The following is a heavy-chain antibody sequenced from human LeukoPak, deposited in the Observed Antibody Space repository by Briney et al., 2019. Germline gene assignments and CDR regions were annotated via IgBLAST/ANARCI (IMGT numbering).Heavy chain of an antibody. CDR3: AREDSGSYSGGAFDI. CDR2: IIPIFGTA. CDR1: GGTFSSYA. J-gene: IGHJ3*02. V-gene: IGHV1-69*05. D-gene: IGHD1-26*01. Sequence: SVKVSCKASGGTFSSYAISWVRQAPGQGLEWMGGIIPIFGTANYAQKFQGRVTITTDESTSTAYMELSSLRSEDTAVYYCAREDSGSYSGGAFDIWGQGTMVTVSS.